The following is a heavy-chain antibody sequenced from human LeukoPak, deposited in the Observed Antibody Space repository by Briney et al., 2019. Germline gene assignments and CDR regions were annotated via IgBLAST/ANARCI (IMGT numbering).Heavy chain of an antibody. CDR3: ATNPHYYDSSGYYMGFAFDI. D-gene: IGHD3-22*01. CDR2: IIPILGIA. Sequence: ASVKVSCKASGGTFSSYTISWVRQAPGQGLEWRGRIIPILGIANYAQKFQGRVTITTDESTSTAYMELSSLRSEDTAVYYCATNPHYYDSSGYYMGFAFDIRGQGTMVTVSS. J-gene: IGHJ3*02. V-gene: IGHV1-69*02. CDR1: GGTFSSYT.